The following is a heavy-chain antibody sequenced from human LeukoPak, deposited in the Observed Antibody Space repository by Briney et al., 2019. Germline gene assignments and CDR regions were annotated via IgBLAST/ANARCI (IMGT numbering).Heavy chain of an antibody. CDR1: GFTLSSYW. CDR2: IKSDGRT. V-gene: IGHV3-74*01. D-gene: IGHD3-22*01. J-gene: IGHJ1*01. CDR3: ARAPSEIGGYYPEYFRH. Sequence: GGSLRLSCAASGFTLSSYWMHWARQAPGKGLVWVSRIKSDGRTNYADSVKGRFTISRDNAKNTVSLQMNSLRAEDTGVYYCARAPSEIGGYYPEYFRHWGQGTLVIVSS.